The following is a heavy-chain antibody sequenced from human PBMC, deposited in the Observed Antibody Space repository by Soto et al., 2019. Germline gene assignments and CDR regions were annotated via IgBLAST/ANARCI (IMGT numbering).Heavy chain of an antibody. CDR3: ARVIDYYDRSGGPWSPPGNWFDP. J-gene: IGHJ5*02. Sequence: PSETLSLTCTVSGGSISSGGYYWSWIRQHPGKGLEWIGYIYYSGSTYYNPSLKSRVTISVDTSKNQFSLKLSSVTAADTAVYYCARVIDYYDRSGGPWSPPGNWFDPWGQGTLVTVSS. CDR2: IYYSGST. CDR1: GGSISSGGYY. D-gene: IGHD3-22*01. V-gene: IGHV4-31*03.